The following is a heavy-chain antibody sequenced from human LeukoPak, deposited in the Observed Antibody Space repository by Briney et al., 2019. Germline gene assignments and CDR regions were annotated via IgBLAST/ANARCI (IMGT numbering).Heavy chain of an antibody. Sequence: PGGALRLSCAPSGFTFSRYTMNWVRQAPGKGLEWVSSISSSSSYIYYADSVKGRFTISRDNSENTLYLQMNNLRPEDTAVYYCARIGDNSGGYSTFYYYYGMDVWGQGTTVTVSS. CDR2: ISSSSSYI. CDR3: ARIGDNSGGYSTFYYYYGMDV. J-gene: IGHJ6*02. CDR1: GFTFSRYT. V-gene: IGHV3-21*01. D-gene: IGHD6-19*01.